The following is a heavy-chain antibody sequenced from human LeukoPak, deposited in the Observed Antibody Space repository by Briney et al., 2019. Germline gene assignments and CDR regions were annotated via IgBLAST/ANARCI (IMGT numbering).Heavy chain of an antibody. Sequence: KSSETLSLTCTVSGGSISSYYWSWIRQPPGKGLEWIGYIYYSGSTNYNPSLKSRVTISVDTSKNQFSLKLSSVTAADTAVYYCARGRFGLGYWGQGTLVTVSS. CDR2: IYYSGST. CDR3: ARGRFGLGY. J-gene: IGHJ4*02. CDR1: GGSISSYY. D-gene: IGHD3-3*01. V-gene: IGHV4-59*01.